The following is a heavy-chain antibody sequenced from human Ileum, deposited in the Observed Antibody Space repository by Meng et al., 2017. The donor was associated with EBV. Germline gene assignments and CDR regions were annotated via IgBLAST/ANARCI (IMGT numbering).Heavy chain of an antibody. CDR3: ARAAARPSDWFDP. D-gene: IGHD6-6*01. J-gene: IGHJ5*02. CDR2: IYGDDEK. Sequence: QITLKESGPTLVKPTQTLTLTCPFSGFSLSTSGVGVGWIRQPPGKALECLAIIYGDDEKRYSPSLESRLTVTKDTSKNQVVLTMTNMVPVDTATYYCARAAARPSDWFDPWGQGTLVTVYS. V-gene: IGHV2-5*02. CDR1: GFSLSTSGVG.